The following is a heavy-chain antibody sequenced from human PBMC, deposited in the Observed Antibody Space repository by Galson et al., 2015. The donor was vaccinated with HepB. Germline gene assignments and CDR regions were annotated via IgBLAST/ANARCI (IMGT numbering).Heavy chain of an antibody. D-gene: IGHD3-10*01. J-gene: IGHJ6*02. Sequence: TLSLTCSVSGGSISSGNYYWSWVRQHPGKGLEWIGYIYSNGNTNYNPSLKSRVTISADTSKNQFSLKLSSVTAADTAIYYCARKISMVRGLIYYGMDVWGQGTTVTVSS. CDR1: GGSISSGNYY. CDR2: IYSNGNT. V-gene: IGHV4-31*03. CDR3: ARKISMVRGLIYYGMDV.